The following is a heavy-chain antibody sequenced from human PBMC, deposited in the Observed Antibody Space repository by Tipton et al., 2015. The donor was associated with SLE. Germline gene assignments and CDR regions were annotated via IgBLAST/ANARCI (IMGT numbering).Heavy chain of an antibody. V-gene: IGHV3-30*18. CDR3: AKTPSYSRLGMDV. Sequence: SLRLSCAASGFTFSSYGMHWVRQAPGKGLEWVAVISYDGSNKYYADSVKGRFTISRDNSKNTLYLQMNSLRAEDTAVYYCAKTPSYSRLGMDVWGQGTPVTVSS. D-gene: IGHD5-18*01. CDR2: ISYDGSNK. J-gene: IGHJ6*02. CDR1: GFTFSSYG.